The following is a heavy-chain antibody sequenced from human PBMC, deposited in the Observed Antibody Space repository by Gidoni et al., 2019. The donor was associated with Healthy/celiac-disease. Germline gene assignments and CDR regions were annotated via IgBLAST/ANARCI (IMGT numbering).Heavy chain of an antibody. CDR1: ALIFSNYG. D-gene: IGHD2-15*01. CDR2: IRKDGSNQ. V-gene: IGHV3-30*02. J-gene: IGHJ4*02. Sequence: QVQLVESGGGVVQPGGSLRLSCAASALIFSNYGMHWVRQAPGKGLEWVGFIRKDGSNQYYADSVKGRFTISRDNSKNTLYVQMNSLREEDTAVYYCAKDGWDYWGQGTLVIVSS. CDR3: AKDGWDY.